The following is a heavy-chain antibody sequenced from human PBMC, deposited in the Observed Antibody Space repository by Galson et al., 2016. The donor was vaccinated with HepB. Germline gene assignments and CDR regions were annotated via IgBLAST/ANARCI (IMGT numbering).Heavy chain of an antibody. Sequence: SETLSLTCAVSGGSISSGNWWSWVRQPPGKGLEWIGEIHHSGNTNYNSSLKSRVTISVDKSKRQFSLRPRAVTAADTAVYYCATSGGPTWGSFDYWGQGTLVTVSS. CDR1: GGSISSGNW. D-gene: IGHD7-27*01. CDR3: ATSGGPTWGSFDY. V-gene: IGHV4-4*02. CDR2: IHHSGNT. J-gene: IGHJ4*02.